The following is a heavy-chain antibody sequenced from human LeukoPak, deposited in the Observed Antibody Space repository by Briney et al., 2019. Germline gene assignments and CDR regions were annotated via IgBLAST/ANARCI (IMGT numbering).Heavy chain of an antibody. D-gene: IGHD3-3*01. V-gene: IGHV3-23*01. CDR1: GFTFSSYA. J-gene: IGHJ4*02. CDR3: AKGQGGDFWSGSAYFD. CDR2: ISGRGDST. Sequence: PGGSLRLSCAGSGFTFSSYAMSWVRQAPGKGLEWVSGISGRGDSTYYAASVKGRFSISRDNSKNTLYLQMDSLRAEDTAVYYCAKGQGGDFWSGSAYFDWGQGTLVTVSS.